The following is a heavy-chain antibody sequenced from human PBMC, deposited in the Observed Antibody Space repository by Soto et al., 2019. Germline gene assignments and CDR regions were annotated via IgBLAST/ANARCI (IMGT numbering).Heavy chain of an antibody. Sequence: EESRKISCKGSGYSFTSYWIGWELQMPGKGLEWMGIIYPGDSDTRYSPSFQGQVTISADKSISTAYLQLISLKASSTAMYYCASMTAAGSPAHYYYSMDVWGQRTT. J-gene: IGHJ6*02. CDR1: GYSFTSYW. V-gene: IGHV5-51*01. CDR3: ASMTAAGSPAHYYYSMDV. CDR2: IYPGDSDT. D-gene: IGHD6-13*01.